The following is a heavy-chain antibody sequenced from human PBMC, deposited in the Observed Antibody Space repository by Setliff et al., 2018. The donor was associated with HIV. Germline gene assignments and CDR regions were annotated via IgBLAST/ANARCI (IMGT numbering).Heavy chain of an antibody. CDR3: ARIRQYYDSGSYFYNWFDP. V-gene: IGHV2-26*01. Sequence: GSGPMLVNPTETLTLTCTVSGFSLNNGRMGVTWIRQPPGKALEWLAHIFSNDEKSYSTSLKSRLTISKDTSKSQVVLTMTNMDPVDTATYYCARIRQYYDSGSYFYNWFDPWGQGTLVTVSS. D-gene: IGHD3-10*01. J-gene: IGHJ5*02. CDR2: IFSNDEK. CDR1: GFSLNNGRMG.